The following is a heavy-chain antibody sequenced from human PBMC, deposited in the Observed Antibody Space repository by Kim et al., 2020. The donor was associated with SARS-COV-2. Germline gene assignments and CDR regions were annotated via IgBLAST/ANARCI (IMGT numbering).Heavy chain of an antibody. Sequence: GGSLRLSCAASGFTFSSYAMSWVRQAPGKGLEWVSAISGSGGSTYYADSVKGRFTISRDNSKNTLYLQMNSLRAEDTAVYYCAKRDYYDSSGAKEHPEYFQHWGQGTLVTVSS. CDR3: AKRDYYDSSGAKEHPEYFQH. D-gene: IGHD3-22*01. CDR1: GFTFSSYA. V-gene: IGHV3-23*01. J-gene: IGHJ1*01. CDR2: ISGSGGST.